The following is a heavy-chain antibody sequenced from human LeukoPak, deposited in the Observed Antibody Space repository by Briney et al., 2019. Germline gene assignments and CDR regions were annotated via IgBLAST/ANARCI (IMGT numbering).Heavy chain of an antibody. CDR1: GYTFTDYY. J-gene: IGHJ6*02. V-gene: IGHV1-2*02. CDR3: TRDHCTSSGCYEYYYYGLDV. Sequence: ASVKVSCKASGYTFTDYYLQWVRQAPGQGLEWMGWINPNSGGTNSAQKFQGRVTMTRDTSVSTAYMELSRLRSDDTAVYYCTRDHCTSSGCYEYYYYGLDVWGQGTTVTVSS. CDR2: INPNSGGT. D-gene: IGHD2-2*01.